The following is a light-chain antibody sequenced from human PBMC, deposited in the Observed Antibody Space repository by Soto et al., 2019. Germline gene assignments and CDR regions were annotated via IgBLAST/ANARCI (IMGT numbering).Light chain of an antibody. J-gene: IGKJ1*01. Sequence: EIVMTQSPATLSVSPGERATHSCRPIQSVSSNLAWYQQKPSQAPRLLIYGASTRATGIPARFSGSGSGTEFTLTICSLQSEDFAVYYCQQYNNWPPWTFGQGTKV. V-gene: IGKV3-15*01. CDR2: GAS. CDR3: QQYNNWPPWT. CDR1: QSVSSN.